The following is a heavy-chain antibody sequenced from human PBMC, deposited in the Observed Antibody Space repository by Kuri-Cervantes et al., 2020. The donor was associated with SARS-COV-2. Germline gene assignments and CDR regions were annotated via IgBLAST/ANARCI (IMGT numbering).Heavy chain of an antibody. V-gene: IGHV3-9*03. D-gene: IGHD4-23*01. CDR2: ISWNSGSI. J-gene: IGHJ6*03. CDR1: GFTFDDYA. CDR3: AKTVGPHYYYYMDV. Sequence: SRKIPCAASGFTFDDYAMHWVRQAPGKGLEWVSGISWNSGSIGYADSVKGRFTISRDNAKNSLYLQMNSLRAEDMALYYCAKTVGPHYYYYMDVWGKGTTVTVSS.